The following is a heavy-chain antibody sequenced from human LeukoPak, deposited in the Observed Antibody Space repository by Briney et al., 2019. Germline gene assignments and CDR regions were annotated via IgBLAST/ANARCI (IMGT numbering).Heavy chain of an antibody. CDR2: ISSSGSTI. V-gene: IGHV3-48*02. CDR1: GFTFSSYS. D-gene: IGHD3-9*01. CDR3: ARGFEIFDY. J-gene: IGHJ4*02. Sequence: GGSLRLSCAASGFTFSSYSMNWVRQAPGKGLEWVSYISSSGSTIYYADSVKGRFTISRDNANNSLCLQMNSLRDDDTAVYYCARGFEIFDYWGQGTLVTVSS.